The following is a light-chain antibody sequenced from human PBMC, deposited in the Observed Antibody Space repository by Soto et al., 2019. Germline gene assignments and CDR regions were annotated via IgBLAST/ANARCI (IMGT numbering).Light chain of an antibody. CDR1: QTISIW. J-gene: IGKJ1*01. V-gene: IGKV1-5*03. CDR3: LQYNSYPWT. CDR2: KAS. Sequence: DIQMTQSPSTLSASVGDSVTITCRASQTISIWLAWYQQKPGKAPKLLIYKASDLGSGVPSTFSGSASGTEFTLTISSLQPDDFATYYCLQYNSYPWTFGRGTKVDIK.